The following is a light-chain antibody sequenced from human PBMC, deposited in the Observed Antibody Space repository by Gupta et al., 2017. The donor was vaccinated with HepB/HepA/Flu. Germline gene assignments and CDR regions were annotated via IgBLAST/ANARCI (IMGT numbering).Light chain of an antibody. CDR1: RLGEKY. Sequence: SYVLTPPPSVSVSPRQTVRTTCSGDRLGEKYACWYQQKPGQSPVLVISQDTRRPSGIPERFSGSSSGNTATLTISGTQARDEADYYCQAWDSSTVVFGGGTKLTVL. J-gene: IGLJ2*01. V-gene: IGLV3-1*01. CDR2: QDT. CDR3: QAWDSSTVV.